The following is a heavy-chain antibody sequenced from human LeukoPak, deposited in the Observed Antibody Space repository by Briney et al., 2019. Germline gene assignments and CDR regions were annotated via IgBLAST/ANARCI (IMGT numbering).Heavy chain of an antibody. CDR1: GFHFSNFG. V-gene: IGHV3-30*02. CDR2: IRFDGSDK. CDR3: AKDRLDTMLQGRYYFDS. Sequence: GGSLRLSCAASGFHFSNFGIHWVRQAPGKGLEWVAFIRFDGSDKYYADSVKGRFTISRDNSEKMLYLQMNSLRAEDTAVYYCAKDRLDTMLQGRYYFDSWGQGTLVTVSS. D-gene: IGHD3-10*01. J-gene: IGHJ4*02.